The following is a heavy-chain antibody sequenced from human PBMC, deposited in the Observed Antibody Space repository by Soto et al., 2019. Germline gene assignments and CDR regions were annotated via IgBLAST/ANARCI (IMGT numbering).Heavy chain of an antibody. J-gene: IGHJ4*02. V-gene: IGHV2-26*01. Sequence: QVTLKESGPVLVKPTETLTLTCTVSGFSLSNARMGVSWIRQPPGKALEWLAHIFSNDEKSYSTSLKSRLTISKDTSKSQVVLTMTNMDPVDTATYYCVRINLACSSTSCYIFDYWGQGTLVTVSS. CDR3: VRINLACSSTSCYIFDY. CDR1: GFSLSNARMG. D-gene: IGHD2-2*02. CDR2: IFSNDEK.